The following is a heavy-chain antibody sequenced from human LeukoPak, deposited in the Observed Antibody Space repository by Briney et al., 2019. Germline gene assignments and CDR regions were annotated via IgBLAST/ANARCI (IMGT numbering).Heavy chain of an antibody. J-gene: IGHJ4*02. CDR3: VKTAPRSIQVWDY. CDR1: GFTFSRHG. V-gene: IGHV3-30*02. CDR2: MRYDGSNK. Sequence: HPGGSLRLSCAASGFTFSRHGMHWVRQAPGKGLEWVAFMRYDGSNKYYADSVKGQFTISRDNSKNTLYLQMSSLRAEDTAVYYCVKTAPRSIQVWDYWGQGTLVTVSS. D-gene: IGHD5-18*01.